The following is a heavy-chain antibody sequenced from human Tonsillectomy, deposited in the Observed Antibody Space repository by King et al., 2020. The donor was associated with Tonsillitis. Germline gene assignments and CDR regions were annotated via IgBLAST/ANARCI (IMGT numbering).Heavy chain of an antibody. CDR3: AGPPRGSYDSKGIYYYGMDV. CDR2: IIPIFGTA. Sequence: VQLVESGAEVKKPGSSVKVSCKASGGTFSSYAISWVRQAPGQGLEWMGGIIPIFGTANYAQQFQGRVTITADESTSTAYMELSSLRSEDTAVYYCAGPPRGSYDSKGIYYYGMDVWGQGTTVTVSS. J-gene: IGHJ6*02. D-gene: IGHD1-26*01. V-gene: IGHV1-69*01. CDR1: GGTFSSYA.